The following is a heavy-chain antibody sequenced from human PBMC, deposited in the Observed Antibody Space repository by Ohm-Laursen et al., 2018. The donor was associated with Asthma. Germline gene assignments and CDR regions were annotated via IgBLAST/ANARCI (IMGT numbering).Heavy chain of an antibody. V-gene: IGHV4-31*03. D-gene: IGHD3-9*01. J-gene: IGHJ4*02. Sequence: TLSLTCTVSGGSISSGGYYWSWIRQHPGKGLEWIGYIYYSGSTYYNPSLKSRVTISVDTSKNQFSLKLSSVTAEDTAVYYCAKDDTTYSDILTGYSDYWGQGTLVTVSS. CDR2: IYYSGST. CDR1: GGSISSGGYY. CDR3: AKDDTTYSDILTGYSDY.